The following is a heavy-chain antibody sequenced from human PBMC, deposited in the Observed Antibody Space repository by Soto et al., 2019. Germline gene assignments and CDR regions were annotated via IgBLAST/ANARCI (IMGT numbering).Heavy chain of an antibody. CDR1: GYTFTGYY. CDR2: INPNSGRT. D-gene: IGHD5-12*01. CDR3: ARDRGYGDWYFDL. V-gene: IGHV1-2*04. J-gene: IGHJ2*01. Sequence: QVQLVQSGAEVKKPGASVKVSCRAPGYTFTGYYMPWVRQAPGQGREWMGWINPNSGRTNYAQKFQGWVTMTRDTSISTAYMELSRLRSDDTAVYYCARDRGYGDWYFDLWGRGTLVTVSS.